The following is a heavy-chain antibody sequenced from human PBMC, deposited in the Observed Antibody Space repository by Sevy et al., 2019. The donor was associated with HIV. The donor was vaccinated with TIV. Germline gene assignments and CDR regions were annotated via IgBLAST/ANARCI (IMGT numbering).Heavy chain of an antibody. V-gene: IGHV4-59*01. CDR1: GGSTSSYY. CDR3: ARGIASSRTMAGNY. CDR2: IYYSGAT. Sequence: SETLSLTCTVSGGSTSSYYWTWIRQPPGKGLEWIGYIYYSGATTYNPSLKSRVTISIDTSKNQFSLKLSSVTAADTAVYHCARGIASSRTMAGNYWGQGTLVTVSS. J-gene: IGHJ4*02. D-gene: IGHD6-19*01.